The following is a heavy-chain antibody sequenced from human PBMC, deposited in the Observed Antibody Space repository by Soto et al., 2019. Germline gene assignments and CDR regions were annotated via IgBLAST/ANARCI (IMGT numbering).Heavy chain of an antibody. Sequence: QVQLQESGPGLVKPSQTLSLTCTVSGGSISSGGHYWSWIRQPPGKGLEWIGYIYYNGGTYYNPCLKCRVTISVDTSKNQFSLKVSSVTAADTAVYYCARGSHPRVGRDGYIFCWGQGTLVTVSS. D-gene: IGHD5-12*01. CDR3: ARGSHPRVGRDGYIFC. J-gene: IGHJ4*02. V-gene: IGHV4-30-4*01. CDR1: GGSISSGGHY. CDR2: IYYNGGT.